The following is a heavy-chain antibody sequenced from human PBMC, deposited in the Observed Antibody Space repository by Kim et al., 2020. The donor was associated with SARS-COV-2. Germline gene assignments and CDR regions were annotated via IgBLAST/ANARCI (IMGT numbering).Heavy chain of an antibody. CDR3: AMKLGYYYDSSGYF. V-gene: IGHV3-21*01. D-gene: IGHD3-22*01. Sequence: GGSLRLSCAASGFTFSSYSMNWVRQAPGKGLEWVSSISSSSSYIYYADSVKGRFTISRDNAKNSLYLQMNSLRAEDTAVYYCAMKLGYYYDSSGYFWGQGTLVTVSS. J-gene: IGHJ4*02. CDR1: GFTFSSYS. CDR2: ISSSSSYI.